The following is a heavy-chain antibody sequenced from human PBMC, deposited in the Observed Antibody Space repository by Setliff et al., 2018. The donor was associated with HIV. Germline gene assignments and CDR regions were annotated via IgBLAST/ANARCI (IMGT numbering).Heavy chain of an antibody. D-gene: IGHD1-26*01. CDR3: AKSIVGGTTHAFDL. CDR2: IYYSGSV. Sequence: SETLSLTCTASGGSIIYTSYYWGWIRQPPGKGLEWIGSIYYSGSVYYNPSLKSRVTISVDTTKNQFSLKVKSVTAADTAVYYCAKSIVGGTTHAFDLWGQGTMVTVSS. J-gene: IGHJ3*01. V-gene: IGHV4-39*07. CDR1: GGSIIYTSYY.